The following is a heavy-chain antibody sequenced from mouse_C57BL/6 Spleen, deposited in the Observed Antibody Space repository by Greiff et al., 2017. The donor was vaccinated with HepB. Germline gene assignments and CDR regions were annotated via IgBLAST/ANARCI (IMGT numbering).Heavy chain of an antibody. CDR2: INPNNGGT. CDR3: ARAPFITTVWYFDV. J-gene: IGHJ1*03. D-gene: IGHD1-1*01. CDR1: GYTFTDYN. Sequence: EVQRVESGPELVKPGASVKMSCKASGYTFTDYNMHWVKQSHGKSLEWIGYINPNNGGTSYNQKFKGKATLTVNKSSSTAYMELRSLTSEDSAVYYCARAPFITTVWYFDVWGTGTTVTVSS. V-gene: IGHV1-22*01.